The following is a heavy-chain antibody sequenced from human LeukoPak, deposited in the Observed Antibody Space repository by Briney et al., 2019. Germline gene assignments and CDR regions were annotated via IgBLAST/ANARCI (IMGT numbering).Heavy chain of an antibody. D-gene: IGHD3-22*01. CDR3: ATGSGYYYGH. J-gene: IGHJ4*02. Sequence: GGSLRLSCAASGFTFRTHGMHWVRQAPGKGLEWVAVAYGDGSNKFYVDSVKGRFTISKDISKNTLYVQMNSLRAEDTAVYYCATGSGYYYGHWGQGTLVTVSS. V-gene: IGHV3-33*01. CDR1: GFTFRTHG. CDR2: AYGDGSNK.